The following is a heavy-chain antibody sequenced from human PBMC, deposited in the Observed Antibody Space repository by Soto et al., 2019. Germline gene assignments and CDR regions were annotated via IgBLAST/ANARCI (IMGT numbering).Heavy chain of an antibody. CDR1: GYTFAAYY. Sequence: QVQLVQSGAEVKKPGASVKVSCKTSGYTFAAYYIHWIRQAPGQGLEWMGWINPTSGGTVYAQNFQNRVTMTRDTSISTAYTELRTLNSDDTAVYYCARDPDYGDYWGYFFDSWGQGPPVTVSS. CDR2: INPTSGGT. D-gene: IGHD4-17*01. CDR3: ARDPDYGDYWGYFFDS. J-gene: IGHJ4*02. V-gene: IGHV1-2*02.